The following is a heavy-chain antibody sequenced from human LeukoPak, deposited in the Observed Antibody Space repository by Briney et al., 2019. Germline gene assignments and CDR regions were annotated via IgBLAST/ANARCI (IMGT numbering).Heavy chain of an antibody. CDR1: GFTFNSYA. V-gene: IGHV3-23*01. CDR2: ISGISGAT. J-gene: IGHJ3*02. CDR3: AKVWFGELFGAFDI. Sequence: GGSLRLSCAASGFTFNSYAMNWVRQAPGKGLEWVSTISGISGATYYADSVKGRFTISRDNSKNTLYLQMNSLRAEDTAVYYCAKVWFGELFGAFDIWGQGTMVTVSS. D-gene: IGHD3-10*01.